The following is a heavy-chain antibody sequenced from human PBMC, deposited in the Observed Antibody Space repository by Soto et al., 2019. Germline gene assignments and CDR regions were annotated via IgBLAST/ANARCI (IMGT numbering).Heavy chain of an antibody. J-gene: IGHJ3*02. V-gene: IGHV4-59*01. Sequence: ETLSLTCTVSGGSTSSYYWSWIRQPPGKGLEWIGYIYYSGSTNYNPSLKSRVTISVDTSKNQFSLKLSSVTAADTAVYYCAREILTEGAFDIWGQGTMVTVSS. D-gene: IGHD3-9*01. CDR1: GGSTSSYY. CDR3: AREILTEGAFDI. CDR2: IYYSGST.